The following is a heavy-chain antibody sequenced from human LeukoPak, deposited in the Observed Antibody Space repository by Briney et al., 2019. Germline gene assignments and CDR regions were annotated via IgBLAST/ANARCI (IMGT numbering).Heavy chain of an antibody. CDR1: GGSISSYY. CDR2: IYTSGTT. V-gene: IGHV4-4*07. CDR3: ARDSSWTTGSPFDP. J-gene: IGHJ5*02. Sequence: SETLSLTCTVSGGSISSYYWSWIRQPAGKGLEWIGRIYTSGTTNYNPSLKSRVTMSVDTSKNQFPLKLSSVTAADTAVYYCARDSSWTTGSPFDPWGQGTLVTVSS. D-gene: IGHD2-8*02.